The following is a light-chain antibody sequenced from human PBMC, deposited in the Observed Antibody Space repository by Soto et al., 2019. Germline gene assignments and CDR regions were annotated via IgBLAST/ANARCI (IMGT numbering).Light chain of an antibody. CDR1: QSVSSN. CDR2: GAS. J-gene: IGKJ5*01. CDR3: QQYHNWPLT. Sequence: EKVVTQSPATLSVYPGESAPLSCRASQSVSSNLAWYQHKPGQAPRLLIRGASTRATGIPATFSGSGSETEFTLTISSLQSEDIAVYYCQQYHNWPLTFGQGTRLEIK. V-gene: IGKV3-15*01.